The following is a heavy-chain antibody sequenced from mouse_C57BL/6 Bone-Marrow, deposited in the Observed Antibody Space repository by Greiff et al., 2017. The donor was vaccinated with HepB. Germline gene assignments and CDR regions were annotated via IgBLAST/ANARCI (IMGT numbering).Heavy chain of an antibody. CDR1: GFSLSTFGMG. J-gene: IGHJ4*01. CDR2: IWWDDDK. Sequence: QVTLKVSGPGILQPSQTLSLTCSFSGFSLSTFGMGVGWIRQPSGKGLEWLAHIWWDDDKYYNPALKSRLTISKDTSKNQVFLKIANVDTADTATYYCARIANYSQRFYYAIDYWGQGTSVTVSS. V-gene: IGHV8-8*01. D-gene: IGHD2-12*01. CDR3: ARIANYSQRFYYAIDY.